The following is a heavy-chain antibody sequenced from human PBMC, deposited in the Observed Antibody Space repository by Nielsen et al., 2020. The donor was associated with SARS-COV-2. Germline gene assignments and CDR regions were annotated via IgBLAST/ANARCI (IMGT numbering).Heavy chain of an antibody. V-gene: IGHV1-3*01. D-gene: IGHD3-22*01. Sequence: ASVKVSCKASGYTFTSYAMHWVRQAPGQRLEWMGWINAGNGNTKYSQKFQGRVTITRDTSASTAYMELSSLRSEDTAVYYFASWVRYYDSSGYYYDLHYWGQGTLVTVSS. CDR2: INAGNGNT. CDR3: ASWVRYYDSSGYYYDLHY. J-gene: IGHJ4*02. CDR1: GYTFTSYA.